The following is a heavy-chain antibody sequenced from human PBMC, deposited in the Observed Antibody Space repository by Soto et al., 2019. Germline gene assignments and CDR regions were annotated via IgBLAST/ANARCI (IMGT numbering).Heavy chain of an antibody. V-gene: IGHV3-30*03. J-gene: IGHJ4*02. CDR3: ARDIGSNIFDS. D-gene: IGHD3-10*01. CDR1: GFTFSNYG. CDR2: ISYSGSKK. Sequence: QVQLVESGGGVVQPGRSLRLSCAASGFTFSNYGIHWVRQAPGKGLEWVAVISYSGSKKMYGDSVKGRFTISRDNSKNTLFLQMNSLGPEDTAVYHCARDIGSNIFDSWGQGTLVTVSS.